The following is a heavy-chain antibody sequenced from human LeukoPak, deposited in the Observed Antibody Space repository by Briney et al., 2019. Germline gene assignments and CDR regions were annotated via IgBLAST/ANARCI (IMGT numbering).Heavy chain of an antibody. V-gene: IGHV4-39*07. CDR1: GGSISSSSHY. J-gene: IGHJ4*02. D-gene: IGHD1-26*01. CDR2: MYYRGST. CDR3: ATTTIRLGY. Sequence: SETLPLTCTVPGGSISSSSHYWGWIRQPPGKGLEWIGSMYYRGSTYHNPSLKSRVTISVDTSKNQFSLKLSSVTAADTAVYYCATTTIRLGYWGQGTLVTVSS.